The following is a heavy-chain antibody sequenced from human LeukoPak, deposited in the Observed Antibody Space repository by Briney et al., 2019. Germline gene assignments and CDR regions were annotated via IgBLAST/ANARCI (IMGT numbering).Heavy chain of an antibody. J-gene: IGHJ4*02. CDR1: GYTFIVYG. D-gene: IGHD3-10*01. Sequence: ASVKVSCKASGYTFIVYGVSWVRQAPGQGLEWMGWIGPDQGKIVTNYAKNLQGRVTMTTDSSTNTAYMELSSLRSEDTAVYYCATLYSPLYGSGSYLTTLDYWGQGTLVTVSS. V-gene: IGHV1-18*01. CDR2: IGPDQGKIVT. CDR3: ATLYSPLYGSGSYLTTLDY.